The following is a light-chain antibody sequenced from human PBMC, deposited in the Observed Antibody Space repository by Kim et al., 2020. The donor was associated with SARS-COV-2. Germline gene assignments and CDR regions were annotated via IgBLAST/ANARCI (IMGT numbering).Light chain of an antibody. Sequence: APGKTARITCGGNNIGSKSVHWYQQKPGQAPVLVIYYDSDRPSGIPEGFSGSNSGNTATLTISRVEAGDEADYYCQVWDSSSDHVVFGGGTQLTVL. CDR3: QVWDSSSDHVV. J-gene: IGLJ2*01. CDR1: NIGSKS. CDR2: YDS. V-gene: IGLV3-21*04.